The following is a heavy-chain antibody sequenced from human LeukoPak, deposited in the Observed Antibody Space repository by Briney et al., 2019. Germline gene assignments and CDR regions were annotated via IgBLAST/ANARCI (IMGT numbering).Heavy chain of an antibody. CDR3: ATSDY. V-gene: IGHV1-2*02. J-gene: IGHJ4*02. CDR1: GYSFTSYW. Sequence: PGESLKISCKGSGYSFTSYWISWVRQAPGQGLEWMGWINPNSGATNYAQKFQGRVTMTRDTSISTAYLELSRLRSDDTAMYYCATSDYWGQGTLVTVSS. CDR2: INPNSGAT.